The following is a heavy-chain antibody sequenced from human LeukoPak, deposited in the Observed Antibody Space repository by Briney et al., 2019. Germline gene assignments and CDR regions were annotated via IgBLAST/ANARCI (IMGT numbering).Heavy chain of an antibody. CDR1: GVSITDYY. Sequence: MSSETLSLTCTVSGVSITDYYWSWIRQPPGKGLEWIAYIFHTGDTRYNPSLKSRITISLDTSKNQFSLKLNSVTAADAAVYYCARPTMVRAIDYWGQGTLVTVSS. CDR2: IFHTGDT. D-gene: IGHD3-10*01. V-gene: IGHV4-59*12. J-gene: IGHJ4*02. CDR3: ARPTMVRAIDY.